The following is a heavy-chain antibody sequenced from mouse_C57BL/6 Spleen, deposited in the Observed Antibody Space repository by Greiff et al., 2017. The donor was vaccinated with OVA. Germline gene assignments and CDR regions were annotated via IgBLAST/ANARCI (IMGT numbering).Heavy chain of an antibody. CDR1: GFTFSDAW. V-gene: IGHV6-6*01. CDR2: IRNKANNHAT. Sequence: DVHLVESGGGLVQPGGSMKLSCAASGFTFSDAWMDWVRQSPEKGLEWVAEIRNKANNHATYYAESVKGRFTISRDDSKSSVYLQMNSLRAEDTGIYYCTKEANWAVYFDYWGQGTTLTVSS. CDR3: TKEANWAVYFDY. J-gene: IGHJ2*01. D-gene: IGHD4-1*01.